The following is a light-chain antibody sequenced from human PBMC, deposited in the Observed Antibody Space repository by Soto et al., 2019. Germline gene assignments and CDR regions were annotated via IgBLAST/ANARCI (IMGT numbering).Light chain of an antibody. V-gene: IGKV3-20*01. CDR2: DAS. CDR1: QSVSSSN. CDR3: QQYGTSPVT. J-gene: IGKJ2*01. Sequence: EVVLTQSPGTLSLSPGEGATLSCSASQSVSSSNLAWYQQKPGQAPRLLIYDASIRASGIPDRFSGSGSGTDFTLTISRLEPEDFAVYYCQQYGTSPVTFGQGTKLEMK.